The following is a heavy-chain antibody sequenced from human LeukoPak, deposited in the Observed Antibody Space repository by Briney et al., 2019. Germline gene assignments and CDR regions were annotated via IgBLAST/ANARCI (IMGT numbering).Heavy chain of an antibody. J-gene: IGHJ5*02. V-gene: IGHV3-30*03. Sequence: GGSLRLSCAASEFTFTSYGMHWVRQAPGKGLEWVAVILYDGTNKYYVDSVKGRFTISRDNSKNTLYLQMDSLRAEDTAVYYCARAAIVVVVAATPVWFDPWGQGTLVTVSS. D-gene: IGHD2-15*01. CDR1: EFTFTSYG. CDR3: ARAAIVVVVAATPVWFDP. CDR2: ILYDGTNK.